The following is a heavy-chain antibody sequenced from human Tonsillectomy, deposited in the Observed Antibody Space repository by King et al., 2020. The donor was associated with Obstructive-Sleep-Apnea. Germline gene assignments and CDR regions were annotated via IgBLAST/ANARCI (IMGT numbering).Heavy chain of an antibody. V-gene: IGHV4-61*01. CDR1: GGSVSSGSYY. CDR2: IYYTGST. J-gene: IGHJ5*02. CDR3: ARVRGSGYNDWFDP. D-gene: IGHD5-12*01. Sequence: PLQESGPGLVKPSETLSLTCTVSGGSVSSGSYYWSWVRQPPGKGLEWIGYIYYTGSTNYNPSLRSRVTMSVDRSKNQFSLSLTSVIAADTAIYYCARVRGSGYNDWFDPWGQGTLVTVPS.